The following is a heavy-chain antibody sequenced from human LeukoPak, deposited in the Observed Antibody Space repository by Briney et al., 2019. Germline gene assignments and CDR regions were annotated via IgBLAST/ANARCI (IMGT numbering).Heavy chain of an antibody. J-gene: IGHJ6*03. CDR2: INHSGST. Sequence: SETLSLTCAVYGGSFSGYYWSWIRQPPGKGLEWIGEINHSGSTNYNPSLKSRVTISVDTSKNQFSLKLSSVTAADTAVYYCAKENGRATGYYYYMDVWGKGTTVTVSS. CDR3: AKENGRATGYYYYMDV. D-gene: IGHD5-12*01. CDR1: GGSFSGYY. V-gene: IGHV4-34*01.